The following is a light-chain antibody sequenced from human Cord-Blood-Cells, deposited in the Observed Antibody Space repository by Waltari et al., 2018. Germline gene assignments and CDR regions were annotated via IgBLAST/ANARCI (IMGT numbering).Light chain of an antibody. Sequence: QSVLTQPPSVSGAPGQRVTIPCTGSSSTIGAGYDVHWYQQLPGTAPKPLIYGTSNRPSGVPDRFSGSKSGTSASLAITGLQAEDEADYYCQSYDSSLSGSVFGGGTKLTVL. CDR3: QSYDSSLSGSV. CDR1: SSTIGAGYD. V-gene: IGLV1-40*01. J-gene: IGLJ3*02. CDR2: GTS.